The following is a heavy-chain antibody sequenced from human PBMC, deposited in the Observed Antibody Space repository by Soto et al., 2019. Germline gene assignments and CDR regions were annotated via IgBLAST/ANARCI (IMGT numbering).Heavy chain of an antibody. CDR2: IYYTGAT. CDR1: GASISSYY. Sequence: PSETLSLTCTVSGASISSYYWTWIRQPPGKELEWIGYIYYTGATNYNPSLKSRVTMSLDTSRNQFSLELTSVTAADTAVYYCAKTRGYSYGLNACDLWGQGTMVTVSS. J-gene: IGHJ3*01. D-gene: IGHD5-18*01. CDR3: AKTRGYSYGLNACDL. V-gene: IGHV4-59*01.